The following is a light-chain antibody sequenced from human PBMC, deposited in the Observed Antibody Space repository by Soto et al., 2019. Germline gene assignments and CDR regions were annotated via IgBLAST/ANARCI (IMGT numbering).Light chain of an antibody. J-gene: IGKJ4*01. V-gene: IGKV1-9*01. CDR1: QGISSY. CDR3: QQLNSYPLVT. CDR2: AAS. Sequence: DIQLTQSPSFLSASVGDRVTITCRASQGISSYLAWYQQKPGKAPKLLIYAASTLQSGVPSRFSGSGSGTDFTLTISSLQPEDFATYYCQQLNSYPLVTFGGGTKVEIK.